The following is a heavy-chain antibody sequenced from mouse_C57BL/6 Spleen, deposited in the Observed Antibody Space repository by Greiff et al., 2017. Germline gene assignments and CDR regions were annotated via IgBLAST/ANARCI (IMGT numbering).Heavy chain of an antibody. CDR2: IWSGGST. CDR1: GFSLTSYG. V-gene: IGHV2-2*01. D-gene: IGHD1-1*01. J-gene: IGHJ1*03. Sequence: QVQLQQSGPGLVQPSQSLSITCTVSGFSLTSYGVHWVRQSPGKGLEWLGVIWSGGSTDYNAAFISRLSISKDNSKSQVFFKMNNLQADDTSIYYCARNGGDYYGRRWYFDVWGTGTTVTVSS. CDR3: ARNGGDYYGRRWYFDV.